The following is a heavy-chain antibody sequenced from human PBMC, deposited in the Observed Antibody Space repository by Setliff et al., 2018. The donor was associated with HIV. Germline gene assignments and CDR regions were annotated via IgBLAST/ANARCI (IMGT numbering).Heavy chain of an antibody. CDR3: AKRAVQDGTVTSSNWFES. CDR2: IYTSGST. V-gene: IGHV4-61*09. Sequence: SETLSLTCTVSGASISSGSYYWSWIRQPAGKGLEWIGHIYTSGSTNYSPSLKSRVTISVDTSKKQFSLKLSSVTAADTAVYYCAKRAVQDGTVTSSNWFESWGQGTLVTVSS. CDR1: GASISSGSYY. D-gene: IGHD1-7*01. J-gene: IGHJ5*01.